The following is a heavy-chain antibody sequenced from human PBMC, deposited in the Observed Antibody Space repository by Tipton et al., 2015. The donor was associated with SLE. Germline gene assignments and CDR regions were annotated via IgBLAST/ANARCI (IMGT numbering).Heavy chain of an antibody. CDR1: RYTFTSYD. D-gene: IGHD3-3*01. J-gene: IGHJ3*02. V-gene: IGHV1-8*01. CDR3: ARGARYYDFWSGYSGYAFDI. Sequence: QVQLVQSGAEVKKPGASVKVSCKASRYTFTSYDINWVRQATGQGLEWMGWMNPNSGNTGYAQKFQGRVTMTRNTSISTAYMELSSLRSEDTAVYYCARGARYYDFWSGYSGYAFDIWGQGTMVTVSS. CDR2: MNPNSGNT.